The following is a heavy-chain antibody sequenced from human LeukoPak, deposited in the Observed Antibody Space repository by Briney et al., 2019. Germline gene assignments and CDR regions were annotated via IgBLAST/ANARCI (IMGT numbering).Heavy chain of an antibody. D-gene: IGHD3-22*01. CDR2: ISAYNGNT. CDR3: ARDKGADYDSASDIDY. J-gene: IGHJ4*02. V-gene: IGHV1-18*01. CDR1: GYTFTSYG. Sequence: ASVKVSCTASGYTFTSYGISWVRQAPGQGLEWMGWISAYNGNTNYAQKLKGRVTMTTDKSTSTAYMEMRSLRSDDTAVYYCARDKGADYDSASDIDYWGQGTLVTVSS.